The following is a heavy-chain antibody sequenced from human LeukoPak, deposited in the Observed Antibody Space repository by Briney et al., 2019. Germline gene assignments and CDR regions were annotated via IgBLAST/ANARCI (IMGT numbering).Heavy chain of an antibody. CDR2: ITSSSSYI. J-gene: IGHJ5*02. D-gene: IGHD3-22*01. CDR1: GFTFSSYA. Sequence: GGSLRLSCAASGFTFSSYAMNWVRQAPGKGLEWVSSITSSSSYIYYADSVKGRFTISRDNAKNSLYLQMNSLRDEDTAVYYCARVYDSNGYAFDPWGQGTLVTVSS. CDR3: ARVYDSNGYAFDP. V-gene: IGHV3-21*01.